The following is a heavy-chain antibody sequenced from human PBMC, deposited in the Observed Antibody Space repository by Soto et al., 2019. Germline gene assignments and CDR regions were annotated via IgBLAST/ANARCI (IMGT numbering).Heavy chain of an antibody. J-gene: IGHJ3*01. CDR3: ARPYGGKIGDAPDL. CDR2: ISDGADSA. Sequence: GGSLRLSCAASRFTFRSYAMSWVRQVPGKGLEWVSTISDGADSAYYVDSVKGRFTISRDNSKKTLYLQMNSLRAEDSAVYYCARPYGGKIGDAPDLWGPGTMVTVSS. D-gene: IGHD4-17*01. V-gene: IGHV3-23*01. CDR1: RFTFRSYA.